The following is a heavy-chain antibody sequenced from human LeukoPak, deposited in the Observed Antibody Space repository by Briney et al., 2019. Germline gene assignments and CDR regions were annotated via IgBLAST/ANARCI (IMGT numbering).Heavy chain of an antibody. CDR2: IYSGGST. D-gene: IGHD3-10*01. V-gene: IGHV3-53*01. CDR3: ARAFNYCSGSNYYYYMEV. CDR1: GFTVSSNY. Sequence: SGGSLRLSCAASGFTVSSNYMSWVRQAPGNGLEWVSVIYSGGSTYYADSVEGGFTISRNNSKNTLYLQMNSLRAEDTAVYYCARAFNYCSGSNYYYYMEVGGKGTTVTVSS. J-gene: IGHJ6*03.